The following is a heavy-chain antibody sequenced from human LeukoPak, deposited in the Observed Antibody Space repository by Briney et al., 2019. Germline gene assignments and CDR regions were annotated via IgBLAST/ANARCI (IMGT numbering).Heavy chain of an antibody. J-gene: IGHJ4*02. D-gene: IGHD6-6*01. CDR1: GFTFSSYW. Sequence: PGGSLRLSCAASGFTFSSYWMSWVRQAPGKGLEWVANIKQDGSEKYYVDSVKGRFTISRDNAKNSLYLQMNSLRAEDTAVYYCARVEYSIPYYFDYWGQGTLVTVSS. CDR2: IKQDGSEK. CDR3: ARVEYSIPYYFDY. V-gene: IGHV3-7*01.